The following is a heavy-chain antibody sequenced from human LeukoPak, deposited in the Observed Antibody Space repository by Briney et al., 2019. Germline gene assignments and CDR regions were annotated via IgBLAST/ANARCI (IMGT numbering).Heavy chain of an antibody. CDR3: VRGLNGPSDY. D-gene: IGHD2-8*01. Sequence: GGSLRLSCAASGFTFSSSWMHWVRQAPGKGLVWVSRLNPDGGTTTYADPVKGRFTISRDNAKNTLYLEMNSLRAEYTAVYSSVRGLNGPSDYWGQGTLVTVSS. V-gene: IGHV3-74*01. CDR1: GFTFSSSW. CDR2: LNPDGGTT. J-gene: IGHJ4*02.